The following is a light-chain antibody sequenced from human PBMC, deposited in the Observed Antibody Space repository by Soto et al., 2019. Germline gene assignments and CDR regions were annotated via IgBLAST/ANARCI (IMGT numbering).Light chain of an antibody. Sequence: QSVLTQPPSVSEAPRQRVTISCSGSSSNIGNNAVNWYQQLPGKAPKLLIYYDVLLPSGVSDRFSGSKSATSASLAISGLQSEDEADYYCAAWADSLNGYVFGAGTKVTVL. V-gene: IGLV1-36*01. CDR3: AAWADSLNGYV. J-gene: IGLJ1*01. CDR1: SSNIGNNA. CDR2: YDV.